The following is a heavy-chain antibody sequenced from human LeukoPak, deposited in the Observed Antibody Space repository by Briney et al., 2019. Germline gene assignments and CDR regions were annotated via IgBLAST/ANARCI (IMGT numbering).Heavy chain of an antibody. CDR2: ISSSGSTI. J-gene: IGHJ4*02. V-gene: IGHV3-48*03. CDR1: GFTFSSYE. D-gene: IGHD6-19*01. CDR3: ARDHAVAGTFDY. Sequence: GGSLRLSCAASGFTFSSYEMNWVRQAPGKGLEWVSYISSSGSTIYYADSVKGRFTISRDNAKNSLHLQMNSLRAEDTAVYYCARDHAVAGTFDYWGQGTLVTVSS.